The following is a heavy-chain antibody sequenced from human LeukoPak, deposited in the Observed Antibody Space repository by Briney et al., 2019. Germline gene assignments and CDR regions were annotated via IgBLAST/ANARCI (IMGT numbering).Heavy chain of an antibody. Sequence: GASVKVSCKASGYTFTSYDINWVRQATGQGLEWMGWMNPNSGNTGYAQKFQGRVTITRNTSISTAYMELSSLRSEDTAVYYCARDLAYCGGDCYSNYYYYYGMDVWGQGTTVTVSS. D-gene: IGHD2-21*02. V-gene: IGHV1-8*03. CDR2: MNPNSGNT. CDR1: GYTFTSYD. J-gene: IGHJ6*02. CDR3: ARDLAYCGGDCYSNYYYYYGMDV.